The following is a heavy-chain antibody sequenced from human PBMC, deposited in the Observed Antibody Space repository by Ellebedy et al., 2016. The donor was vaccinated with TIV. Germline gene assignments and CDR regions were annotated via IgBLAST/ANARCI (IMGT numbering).Heavy chain of an antibody. CDR3: ARGRATFDY. CDR2: IKQDGSEK. Sequence: GESLKISCAASGFTFSSYWMSWVRQAPGKGLEWVANIKQDGSEKYYVDSVKGRFTIPRDNAKNSLYLQMNSLRAEDTAVYYCARGRATFDYWGQGTLVTVSS. J-gene: IGHJ4*02. D-gene: IGHD1-26*01. CDR1: GFTFSSYW. V-gene: IGHV3-7*04.